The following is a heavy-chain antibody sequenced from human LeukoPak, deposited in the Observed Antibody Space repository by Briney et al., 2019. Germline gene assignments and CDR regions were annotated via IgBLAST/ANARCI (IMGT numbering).Heavy chain of an antibody. CDR1: GFTFSSYG. Sequence: GGSLRLSCAASGFTFSSYGMHWVRQAPGKGLERVAVISYDGSNKYYADSVKGRFTISRDNSKNTLYLQMNSLRAEDTAVYYCAKPALTTPWDYYYYGMDVWGQGTTVTVSS. D-gene: IGHD4-11*01. J-gene: IGHJ6*02. CDR2: ISYDGSNK. CDR3: AKPALTTPWDYYYYGMDV. V-gene: IGHV3-30*18.